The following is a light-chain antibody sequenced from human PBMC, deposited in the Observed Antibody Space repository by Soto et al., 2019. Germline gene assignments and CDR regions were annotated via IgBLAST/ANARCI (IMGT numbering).Light chain of an antibody. Sequence: EIVLTQSPAPLSVSPGERATLSCRASQSVRSNLAWYQQKPGQAPRLLIYGASTRATGIPARFSGSGSGTEFTLTISSLQSEDFAVYFCQQYGDMWTFGQGTKVDIK. J-gene: IGKJ1*01. CDR2: GAS. V-gene: IGKV3-15*01. CDR3: QQYGDMWT. CDR1: QSVRSN.